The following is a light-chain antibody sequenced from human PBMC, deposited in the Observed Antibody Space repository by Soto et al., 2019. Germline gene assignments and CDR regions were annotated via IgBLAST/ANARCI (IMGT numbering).Light chain of an antibody. CDR1: SGHSSYI. V-gene: IGLV4-60*02. Sequence: QSVLTQSSSASAPLGSSVKLTCTLSSGHSSYIIAWHQQQPGKAPRSLMKLEGSGSYNKGSGVPDRFSGSTSGADRYLTXXXXXXXXXXXXYCETWDSNTRVFGGGTKLTVL. J-gene: IGLJ3*02. CDR3: ETWDSNTRV. CDR2: LEGSGSY.